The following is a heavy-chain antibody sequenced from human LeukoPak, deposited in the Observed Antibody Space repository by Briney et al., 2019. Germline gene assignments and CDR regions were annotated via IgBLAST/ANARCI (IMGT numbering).Heavy chain of an antibody. D-gene: IGHD1-1*01. Sequence: LRLSCAASGFTFSSYGMSWVRQPPGKGLEWIGEIHHSGNTNYNPSLKSRVTISVETSNNQFYLTLTSVTAAESAVYFFARLQLEHYYFDYWGQGTLVTVSS. J-gene: IGHJ4*02. CDR2: IHHSGNT. V-gene: IGHV4-34*01. CDR1: GFTFSSYG. CDR3: ARLQLEHYYFDY.